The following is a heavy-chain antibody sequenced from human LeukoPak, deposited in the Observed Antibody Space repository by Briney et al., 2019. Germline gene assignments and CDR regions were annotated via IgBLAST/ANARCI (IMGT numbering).Heavy chain of an antibody. D-gene: IGHD2-15*01. CDR2: INPNSGGT. J-gene: IGHJ4*02. V-gene: IGHV1-2*02. CDR1: GYTFTGYY. Sequence: ASVKVSCKASGYTFTGYYMHWVRQAPGQGLEWMGWINPNSGGTNYAQKFQGRVTMTRDTSITTAYMELNSLRSDDTAMYYCATAGGYCSGGSCQSAYWGQGTLVTVSS. CDR3: ATAGGYCSGGSCQSAY.